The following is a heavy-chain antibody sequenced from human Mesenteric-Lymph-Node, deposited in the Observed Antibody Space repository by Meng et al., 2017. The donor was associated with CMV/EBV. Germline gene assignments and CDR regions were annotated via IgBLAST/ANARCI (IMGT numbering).Heavy chain of an antibody. CDR3: AGGPHDYGDY. CDR1: GGTFNSYA. Sequence: KVSCKASGGTFNSYAISWVRQAPGQGLEWMGGIIPIFGTANYAQKFQGRVTITTDESTSTAYMELSSLRSEDTAVYYCAGGPHDYGDYWGQGTLVTVSS. CDR2: IIPIFGTA. V-gene: IGHV1-69*05. J-gene: IGHJ4*02.